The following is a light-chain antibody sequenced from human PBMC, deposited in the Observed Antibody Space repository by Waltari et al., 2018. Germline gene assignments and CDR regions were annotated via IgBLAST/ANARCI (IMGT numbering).Light chain of an antibody. J-gene: IGLJ3*02. CDR3: QTGGHGTWV. Sequence: QLLLTQSPSASASLGASVKLTCTLSSRHPSNLTAWHQQQPEKGPRYLMKVNRDGSHSKGDEIPDRFSGSSSGAERYLNISSVQSEDEADYYCQTGGHGTWVFGGGTKLTVL. V-gene: IGLV4-69*01. CDR1: SRHPSNL. CDR2: VNRDGSH.